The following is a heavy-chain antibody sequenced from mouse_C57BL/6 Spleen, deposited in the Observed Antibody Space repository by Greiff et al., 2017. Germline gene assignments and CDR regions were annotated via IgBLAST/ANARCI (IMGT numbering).Heavy chain of an antibody. J-gene: IGHJ3*01. CDR2: IHPNSGST. D-gene: IGHD2-4*01. V-gene: IGHV1-64*01. CDR1: GYTFTSYW. CDR3: SYDYDWFAY. Sequence: QVQLQQPGAELVKPGASVKLSCTASGYTFTSYWVHWVKQRPGQGLEWIGMIHPNSGSTNYNEKFKSKGTLTVDKSSSTAYMQLSSLTSEDSAVYYCSYDYDWFAYWGQGTLVTVSA.